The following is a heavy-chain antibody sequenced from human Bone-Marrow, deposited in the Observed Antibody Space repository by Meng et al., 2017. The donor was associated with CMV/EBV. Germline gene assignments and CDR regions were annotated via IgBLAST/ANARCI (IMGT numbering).Heavy chain of an antibody. Sequence: GESLKISCAASGFTVSSNYMSWVRQAPGKGLEWVSYISSSGSTIYYADSVKGRFTISRDNAKNSLYLQMNSLRAEDTAVYYCARDRGSGSYYRYYFDYWGQGTLVTVSS. D-gene: IGHD3-10*01. CDR1: GFTVSSNY. J-gene: IGHJ4*02. CDR3: ARDRGSGSYYRYYFDY. CDR2: ISSSGSTI. V-gene: IGHV3-11*01.